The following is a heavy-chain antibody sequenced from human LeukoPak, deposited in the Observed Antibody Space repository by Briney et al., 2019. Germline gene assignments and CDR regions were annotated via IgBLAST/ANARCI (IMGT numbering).Heavy chain of an antibody. Sequence: ASETLSLTCTVSGGSISSSSYYWGWIRQPPGKGLEWIGSIYYSGSTYYNPSLKSRVTISVDTSKNQFSLKLSSVTAADTAVYYCARVKPGLYDTIQEGGGYDYWGQGTLVTVSS. CDR2: IYYSGST. D-gene: IGHD3-22*01. V-gene: IGHV4-39*07. J-gene: IGHJ4*02. CDR1: GGSISSSSYY. CDR3: ARVKPGLYDTIQEGGGYDY.